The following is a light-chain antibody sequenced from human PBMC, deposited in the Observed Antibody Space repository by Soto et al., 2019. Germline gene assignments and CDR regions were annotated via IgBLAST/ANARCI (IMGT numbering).Light chain of an antibody. CDR3: QQYVSSVT. Sequence: EIVLTQSPATLSLSPGERATLSCRASQSVSNYLAWYQQKPGQAPRLLIYDASNRATGIPARFSGSGSGTDFTLTITGLEPEDFAVYYCQQYVSSVTFGQGTKVEIK. J-gene: IGKJ1*01. CDR1: QSVSNY. CDR2: DAS. V-gene: IGKV3-11*01.